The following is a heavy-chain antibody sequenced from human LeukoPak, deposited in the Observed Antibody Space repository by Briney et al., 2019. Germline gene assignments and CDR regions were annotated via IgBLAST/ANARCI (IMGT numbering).Heavy chain of an antibody. CDR3: TTVIVVVPAATAAYDGY. Sequence: GGSLRLSCAASSFTFSNAWMNWVRQAPGKGLEWVGRIKSKTDGGTTDYAAPVKGRFTISRDDSKNTLYLQMNSLKTEDTAVYYCTTVIVVVPAATAAYDGYWGQGTLVTVSS. J-gene: IGHJ4*02. CDR2: IKSKTDGGTT. CDR1: SFTFSNAW. V-gene: IGHV3-15*07. D-gene: IGHD2-2*01.